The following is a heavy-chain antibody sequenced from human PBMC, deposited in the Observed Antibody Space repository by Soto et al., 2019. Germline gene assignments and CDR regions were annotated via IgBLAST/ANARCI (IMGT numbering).Heavy chain of an antibody. CDR3: ARGGVYGSGGYYNLHH. J-gene: IGHJ5*02. V-gene: IGHV4-30-2*01. CDR2: IYHTGST. D-gene: IGHD3-10*01. CDR1: GGSISSGVHS. Sequence: QLQLQESGSGLVKPSQTLSLTCAVSGGSISSGVHSWSWIRQPPGKGLEWIGYIYHTGSTFYKPSLKSRVTMSVDRSKNQFSLKLSSVTAADTAVYYCARGGVYGSGGYYNLHHWGHGTLVTVSS.